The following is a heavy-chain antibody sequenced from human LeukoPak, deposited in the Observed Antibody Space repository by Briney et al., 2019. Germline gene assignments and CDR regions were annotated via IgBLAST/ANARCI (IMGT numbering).Heavy chain of an antibody. D-gene: IGHD6-19*01. CDR3: ARRDSGWYYFDY. V-gene: IGHV4-39*01. CDR2: IYYSGST. Sequence: SETLSLTCTVSGGSISSSSYCWGWIRQPPGKGLEWIGSIYYSGSTYYNPSLKSRVTISVDTSKNQFSLKLSSVTAADTAVYYCARRDSGWYYFDYWGQGTLVTVSS. J-gene: IGHJ4*02. CDR1: GGSISSSSYC.